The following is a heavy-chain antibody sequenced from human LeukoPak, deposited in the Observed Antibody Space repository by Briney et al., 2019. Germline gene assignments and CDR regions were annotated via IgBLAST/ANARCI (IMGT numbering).Heavy chain of an antibody. CDR2: INTNTGNP. CDR3: ARGLLSGWYYYDSSGYFPGAESDY. D-gene: IGHD3-22*01. CDR1: GYTFTSYA. Sequence: GASVKVSRKASGYTFTSYAMNWVRQAPGQGLEWKGWINTNTGNPTYAQGFTGRFVFSLDTSVSTAYLQISSLKAEDTAVYYCARGLLSGWYYYDSSGYFPGAESDYWGQGTLVTVSS. J-gene: IGHJ4*02. V-gene: IGHV7-4-1*02.